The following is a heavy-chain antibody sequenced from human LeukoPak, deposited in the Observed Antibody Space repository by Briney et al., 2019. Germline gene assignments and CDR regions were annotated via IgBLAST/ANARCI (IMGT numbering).Heavy chain of an antibody. CDR3: ATLGDIVVVVAAYFDY. CDR1: GFTFSSYW. Sequence: GGSLRLSCAASGFTFSSYWMSWVRQAPGKGLEWVANINQDGSEKYYVDSVKGRFTISRDNAKNSLYLQMNSLRAEDTAVYYCATLGDIVVVVAAYFDYWGQGTLVTVSS. D-gene: IGHD2-15*01. CDR2: INQDGSEK. V-gene: IGHV3-7*01. J-gene: IGHJ4*02.